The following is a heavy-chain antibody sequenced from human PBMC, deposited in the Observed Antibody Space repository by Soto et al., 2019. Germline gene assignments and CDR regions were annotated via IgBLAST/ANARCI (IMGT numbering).Heavy chain of an antibody. D-gene: IGHD5-12*01. CDR1: GFSLSTSGMC. Sequence: SGPTLVNPTQTLTLTCTFSGFSLSTSGMCVSWIRQPPGKALEWLALIDWDDDKYYSTSLKTRLTISKDTSKNQVVLTMTNMEPFENAPFYFARDKRAKSGAFDIWGQGTMVTVSS. CDR2: IDWDDDK. V-gene: IGHV2-70*01. CDR3: ARDKRAKSGAFDI. J-gene: IGHJ3*02.